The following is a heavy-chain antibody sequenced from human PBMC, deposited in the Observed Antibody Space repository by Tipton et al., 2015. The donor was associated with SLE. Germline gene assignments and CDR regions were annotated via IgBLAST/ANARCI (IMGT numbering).Heavy chain of an antibody. CDR3: AKDSGQYGDYGTDC. V-gene: IGHV3-23*01. CDR2: VIGSGVST. D-gene: IGHD4-17*01. J-gene: IGHJ4*02. Sequence: GSLRLSCAASGFTFSSYRMNWVRQAPGKGLEWLATVIGSGVSTYYADSVKGHFTISRDNSKNTLYLQMKSLRAEDTAVYFCAKDSGQYGDYGTDCWGQGTLVTVTS. CDR1: GFTFSSYR.